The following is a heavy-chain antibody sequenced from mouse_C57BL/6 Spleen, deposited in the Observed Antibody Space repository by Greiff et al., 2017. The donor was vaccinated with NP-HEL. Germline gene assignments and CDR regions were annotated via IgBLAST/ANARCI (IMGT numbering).Heavy chain of an antibody. J-gene: IGHJ3*01. CDR1: GFTFSSYA. V-gene: IGHV5-4*03. CDR2: ISDGGSYT. D-gene: IGHD2-1*01. Sequence: EVNVVESGGGLVKPGGSLKLSCAASGFTFSSYAMSWVRQTPEKRLEWVATISDGGSYTYYPDNVKGRFTISRDNAKNNLYLQMSHLKSEDTAMYYCARRDYGNPFAYWGQGTLVTVSA. CDR3: ARRDYGNPFAY.